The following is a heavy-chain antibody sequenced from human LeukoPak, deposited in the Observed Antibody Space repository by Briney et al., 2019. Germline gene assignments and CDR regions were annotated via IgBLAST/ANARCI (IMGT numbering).Heavy chain of an antibody. CDR1: GYTFTSYA. D-gene: IGHD3-16*01. CDR3: APWGLGDF. Sequence: ASVKVSCKASGYTFTSYAMNWVRQAPGQGLEWMGWIDTNTGSPTYAQGFTGRFVFSVDTSVNTAYLQISGLEAEDAAVYYCAPWGLGDFWGQGTLVTVSS. CDR2: IDTNTGSP. J-gene: IGHJ4*02. V-gene: IGHV7-4-1*02.